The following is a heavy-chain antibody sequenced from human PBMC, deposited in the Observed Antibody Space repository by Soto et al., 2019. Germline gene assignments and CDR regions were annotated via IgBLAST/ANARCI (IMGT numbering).Heavy chain of an antibody. CDR1: GYTFFTYD. J-gene: IGHJ5*02. Sequence: QVHLVQSGVGVKTPGASVKVSCQASGYTFFTYDISWVRQAPGQGLEWMGWISTYSGDTKYAQKFQGRVTMTTDTSTTTAYLDLRSLRSDDTAVYYCARHHGPTTSENWFDPWGQGTLVTVSS. D-gene: IGHD5-12*01. CDR2: ISTYSGDT. CDR3: ARHHGPTTSENWFDP. V-gene: IGHV1-18*01.